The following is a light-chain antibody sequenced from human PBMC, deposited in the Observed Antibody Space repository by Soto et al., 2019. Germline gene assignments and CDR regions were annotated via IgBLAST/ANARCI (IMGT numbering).Light chain of an antibody. Sequence: IQMTQSPSSVSAAVGDRVTITCRASRVISSWLAWYQQRPGTAPKLLIYGATTLRSGVPSRFSGSESGTLFTLTITSLQPEDSATYYCQQASSFPLTFGGGTKVEIQ. CDR2: GAT. J-gene: IGKJ4*01. CDR3: QQASSFPLT. V-gene: IGKV1-12*01. CDR1: RVISSW.